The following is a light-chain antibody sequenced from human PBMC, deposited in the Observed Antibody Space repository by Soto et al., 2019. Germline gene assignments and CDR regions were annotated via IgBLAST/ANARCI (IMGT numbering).Light chain of an antibody. J-gene: IGKJ1*01. V-gene: IGKV1-39*01. CDR1: QIIRTY. CDR3: QQSYSTPWT. CDR2: AAS. Sequence: DIQMTQFPSSLSASVGDRVPITCRASQIIRTYLNWYQQKSGKAPKLLIYAASSLQSGVPSRFSGSGSETDLTITISSLQPEDFETYFCQQSYSTPWTFGQGTKVDIK.